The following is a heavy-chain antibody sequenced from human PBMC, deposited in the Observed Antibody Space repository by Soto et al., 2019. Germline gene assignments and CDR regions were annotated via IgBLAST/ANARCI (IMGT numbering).Heavy chain of an antibody. D-gene: IGHD6-13*01. J-gene: IGHJ4*02. CDR3: ARGAVAAGGTLGS. Sequence: QVQLEQSGAEVKKPGSSVKVSCKASGGSFNSYTFSWVRQAPGQGPEWMGRIIPVLGVANYAQTFQGRVTITTDKATSTVYLDLNSLRSEDTAVYYCARGAVAAGGTLGSWGQGTLVTVSS. CDR1: GGSFNSYT. CDR2: IIPVLGVA. V-gene: IGHV1-69*02.